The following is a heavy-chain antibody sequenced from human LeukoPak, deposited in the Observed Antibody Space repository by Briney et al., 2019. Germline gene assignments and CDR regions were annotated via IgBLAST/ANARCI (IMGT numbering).Heavy chain of an antibody. CDR1: GYTFTSYY. V-gene: IGHV1-46*01. D-gene: IGHD4-17*01. CDR3: ARDGGDYGSYRYFDL. CDR2: INPSGGST. Sequence: GASVKVSCKASGYTFTSYYMHWVRQAPGQGLEWMGIINPSGGSTSYAQKFQGRVTMTRDMSTSTVYMELGSLRSEDTAVYYCARDGGDYGSYRYFDLWGRGTLVTVSS. J-gene: IGHJ2*01.